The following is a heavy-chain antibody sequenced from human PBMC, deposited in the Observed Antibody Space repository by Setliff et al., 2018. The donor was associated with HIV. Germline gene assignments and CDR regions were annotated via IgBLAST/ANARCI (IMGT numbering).Heavy chain of an antibody. CDR3: ARGPRYGSGTPFDY. CDR2: INHSGST. Sequence: KPSETLSLTCAVYGGSFSGYYWSWIRQPPGKGLEWIGEINHSGSTNYNPSLKSRVTTSVDTSKNQFSLKLSSVTAADTAVYYCARGPRYGSGTPFDYWGQGTLVTVS. D-gene: IGHD3-10*01. J-gene: IGHJ4*02. V-gene: IGHV4-34*01. CDR1: GGSFSGYY.